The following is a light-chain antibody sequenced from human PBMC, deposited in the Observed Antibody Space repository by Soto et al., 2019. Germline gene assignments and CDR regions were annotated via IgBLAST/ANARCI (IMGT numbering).Light chain of an antibody. V-gene: IGLV2-11*01. CDR3: CSYGGSLYV. Sequence: QSVLTQPRSVSGSPGQSVTISCTGTSSNVGGYNRVSWYQHHPGKAPKLMIYDVTKRPSGVPDRFSGSKSGNTASLTISGLQAEDEADYYRCSYGGSLYVFGTGTKVTVL. CDR1: SSNVGGYNR. CDR2: DVT. J-gene: IGLJ1*01.